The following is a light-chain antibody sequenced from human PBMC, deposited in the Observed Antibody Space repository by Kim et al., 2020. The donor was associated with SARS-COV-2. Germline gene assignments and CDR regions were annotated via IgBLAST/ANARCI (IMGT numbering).Light chain of an antibody. J-gene: IGLJ3*02. CDR3: SSYTGSNTWV. V-gene: IGLV2-14*03. CDR2: DVS. CDR1: SSDVGGYNF. Sequence: QSALTQPASVSGSPGQSITISCTGTSSDVGGYNFVSWYQQHPGKAPKLLIFDVSDRPSGVSNRFSGSKSGNTTSLTISGLQAEDEADYYCSSYTGSNTWVFGGGTQLTVL.